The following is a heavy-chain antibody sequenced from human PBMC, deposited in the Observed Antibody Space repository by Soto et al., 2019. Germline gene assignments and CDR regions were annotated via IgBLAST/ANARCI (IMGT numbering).Heavy chain of an antibody. V-gene: IGHV3-49*03. CDR2: IRSKAYGGTT. J-gene: IGHJ3*02. CDR3: TRSRIMITFGGVIVKGDAFDI. CDR1: GFTFGDYA. Sequence: SLRLSCTASGFTFGDYAMSWFRQAPGKGLEWVGFIRSKAYGGTTEYAASVKGRFTISRDDSKSIAYLQMNSLKTEDTAVYYCTRSRIMITFGGVIVKGDAFDIWGQGTMVTAS. D-gene: IGHD3-16*02.